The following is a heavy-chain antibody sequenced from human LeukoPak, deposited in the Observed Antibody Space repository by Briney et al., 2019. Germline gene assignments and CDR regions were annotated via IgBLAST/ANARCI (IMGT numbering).Heavy chain of an antibody. J-gene: IGHJ5*02. V-gene: IGHV3-30-3*01. CDR3: ARGLDP. CDR2: ISYDGSNK. Sequence: GGSLRLSCAASGFTFSSYAMHWVRQAPGKGLEWVAVISYDGSNKYYADSVKGRFTISRDNSKNTLYLQMNSLRAEDTAVYYCARGLDPWGQGTLVTVSS. CDR1: GFTFSSYA.